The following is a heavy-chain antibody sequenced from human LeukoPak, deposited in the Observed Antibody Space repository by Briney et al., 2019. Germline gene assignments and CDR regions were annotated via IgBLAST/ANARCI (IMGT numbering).Heavy chain of an antibody. D-gene: IGHD6-19*01. Sequence: PGGSLRLSCAASGFTFSSYWMHWVRQAPGKGLEWVANIKQDGSEKYYVDSVKGRFTISRDNAKNSLYLQMNSLRAEDTAVYYCARAWTQSGYSSGWYGGGYYFDYWGQGTLVTVSS. J-gene: IGHJ4*02. CDR3: ARAWTQSGYSSGWYGGGYYFDY. V-gene: IGHV3-7*01. CDR1: GFTFSSYW. CDR2: IKQDGSEK.